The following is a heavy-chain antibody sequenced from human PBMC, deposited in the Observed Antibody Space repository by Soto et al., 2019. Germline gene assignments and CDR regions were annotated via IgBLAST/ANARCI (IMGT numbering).Heavy chain of an antibody. CDR2: LSNTGRRT. D-gene: IGHD1-26*01. J-gene: IGHJ4*02. Sequence: EVQVLESGGGLVQPGGSLRLSCVVSVFPFGANAMSWVRQAPGKGLEWVSGLSNTGRRTSYADSVKGRFNISRDNSENTVYLQVNSLRVEDTAVYYCATEMVATQGPFDNWGQGTLVTVSS. V-gene: IGHV3-23*01. CDR3: ATEMVATQGPFDN. CDR1: VFPFGANA.